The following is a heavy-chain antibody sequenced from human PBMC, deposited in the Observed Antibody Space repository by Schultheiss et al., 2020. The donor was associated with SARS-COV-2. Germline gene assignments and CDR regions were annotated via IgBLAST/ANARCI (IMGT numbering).Heavy chain of an antibody. Sequence: GGSLRLSCAASGFTFSSYAMSWVRQAPGKGLEWVSAISGSGGSTYYADSVKGRFTISRDNAKNSLYLQMNSLRAEDTAVYYCARVGGQNADWFDPWGQGTLVTVSS. D-gene: IGHD2-15*01. V-gene: IGHV3-23*01. J-gene: IGHJ5*02. CDR1: GFTFSSYA. CDR2: ISGSGGST. CDR3: ARVGGQNADWFDP.